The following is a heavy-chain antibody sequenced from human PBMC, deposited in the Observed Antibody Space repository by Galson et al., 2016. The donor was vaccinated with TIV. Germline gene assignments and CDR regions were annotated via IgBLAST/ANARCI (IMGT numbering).Heavy chain of an antibody. CDR1: GYTFITYY. Sequence: SVKVSCKASGYTFITYYMHWVRQAPGQGLEWVGVIGPSSGGTTYAQKFQGRVTMTRDTSTSTVYMDLSSLRSDDTAVFYCAVWSNIYYFALWGQGTLITVSS. J-gene: IGHJ4*02. CDR2: IGPSSGGT. D-gene: IGHD2-21*01. V-gene: IGHV1-46*01. CDR3: AVWSNIYYFAL.